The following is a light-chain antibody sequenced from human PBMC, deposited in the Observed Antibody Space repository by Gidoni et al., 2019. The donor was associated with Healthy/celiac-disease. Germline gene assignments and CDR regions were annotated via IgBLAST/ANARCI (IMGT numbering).Light chain of an antibody. J-gene: IGKJ4*01. Sequence: DIQMTQSPSSLSASVGDRVTITCRASQSISSYLNWYQQKPGKAPKLLIYAASSLQSGVPSRFSGSGSGTEFTLTISSLQPEDFATYYCQQSYITPLTFGGXTKVEIK. CDR2: AAS. CDR3: QQSYITPLT. V-gene: IGKV1-39*01. CDR1: QSISSY.